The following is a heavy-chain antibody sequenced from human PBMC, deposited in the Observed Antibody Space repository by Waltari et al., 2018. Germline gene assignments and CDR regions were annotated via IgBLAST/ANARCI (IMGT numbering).Heavy chain of an antibody. V-gene: IGHV4-31*01. J-gene: IGHJ6*02. CDR3: AKGGGGTRDGMDV. CDR1: GGCMTSAYWS. D-gene: IGHD2-2*01. CDR2: IANSWTP. Sequence: QVQLQQSGPGLVKPSQTMTLICHVYGGCMTSAYWSWSWIRQHPGKGLEWIGFIANSWTPYYNPSLKSVVDMSIDTSKNQFSLKVNSVTAADTAVYYCAKGGGGTRDGMDVWGQGTTVTVSS.